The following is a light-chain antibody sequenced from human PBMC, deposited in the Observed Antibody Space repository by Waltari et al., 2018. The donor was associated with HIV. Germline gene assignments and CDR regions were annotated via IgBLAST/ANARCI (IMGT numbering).Light chain of an antibody. J-gene: IGLJ2*01. CDR3: AAWDDSLDGVV. CDR2: TNN. Sequence: QSVLTQPPSASGTPGQRVTISCSGSSSNIGSTAVNWYQQLPRTAPNLLIYTNNQRPSGVPDRFSGSKSGTSASLAISGLQSEDEADYYCAAWDDSLDGVVFGGGTKLTVL. V-gene: IGLV1-44*01. CDR1: SSNIGSTA.